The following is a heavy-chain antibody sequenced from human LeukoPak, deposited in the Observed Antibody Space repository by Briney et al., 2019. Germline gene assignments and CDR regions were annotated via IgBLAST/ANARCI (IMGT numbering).Heavy chain of an antibody. V-gene: IGHV3-23*01. CDR3: AKVWGIWFGELSPTTYYFDY. D-gene: IGHD3-10*01. Sequence: GGSLRLSCAASGFTFSNYGMSWVRQAPGKGLEWVSVMSGSGGSIYYADSVKGRFTISRDNSKNTMYLQMNSLRAEDTAVYYCAKVWGIWFGELSPTTYYFDYWGLGTLVTVSS. J-gene: IGHJ4*02. CDR2: MSGSGGSI. CDR1: GFTFSNYG.